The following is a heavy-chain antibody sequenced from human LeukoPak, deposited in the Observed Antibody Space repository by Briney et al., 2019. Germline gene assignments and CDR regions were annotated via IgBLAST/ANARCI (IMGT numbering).Heavy chain of an antibody. CDR1: GFTFSNYG. CDR2: ISGSGDST. V-gene: IGHV3-64*04. J-gene: IGHJ4*02. D-gene: IGHD7-27*01. CDR3: ARDGENHYYDY. Sequence: GGSLRLSCSASGFTFSNYGMHWVRQAPGKGLEWVSVISGSGDSTYYADSVKGRFTISRDNSKNTVYLEMNSLRAEDTAVYYCARDGENHYYDYWGQGTLVTVSS.